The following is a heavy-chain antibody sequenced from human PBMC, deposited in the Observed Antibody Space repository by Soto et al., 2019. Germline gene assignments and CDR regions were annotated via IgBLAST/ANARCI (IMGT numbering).Heavy chain of an antibody. CDR2: INPNSGGT. CDR1: GYTFTGYY. J-gene: IGHJ6*02. Sequence: ASVKVSCKASGYTFTGYYMHWVRQAPGQGLEWMGWINPNSGGTNYAQEFQGRVTMTRDTSISTAYMELSRLRSDDTAVYYCAIDTSYYYGMDVWGHGTTVTVSS. V-gene: IGHV1-2*02. D-gene: IGHD5-18*01. CDR3: AIDTSYYYGMDV.